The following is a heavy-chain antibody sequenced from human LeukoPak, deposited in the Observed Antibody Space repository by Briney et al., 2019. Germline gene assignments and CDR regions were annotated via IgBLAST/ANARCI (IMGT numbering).Heavy chain of an antibody. Sequence: PSETLSLTCTVSGGSISSYYWSWIRQPPGKGLEWIGYIYYSGSTNYNPSLKGRVTISVDTSKNQFSLKLSSVTAADTAVYYCATWVGARFDYWGQGTLVTVSS. J-gene: IGHJ4*02. CDR3: ATWVGARFDY. CDR2: IYYSGST. D-gene: IGHD1-26*01. V-gene: IGHV4-59*01. CDR1: GGSISSYY.